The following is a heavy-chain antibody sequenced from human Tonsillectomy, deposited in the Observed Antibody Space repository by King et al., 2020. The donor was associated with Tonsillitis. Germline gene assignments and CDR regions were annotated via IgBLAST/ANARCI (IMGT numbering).Heavy chain of an antibody. Sequence: QVQLVESGGGVVQPGRSLRLSCAASGFTFSSYGMHWVRQAPGKGLEWVAVISYDGRNKYYADSVKGRFTISRDNSKNTLYLQMNSLRADDTAVFYCAKDWGSTWSLDWGQGTLVTVSS. CDR1: GFTFSSYG. V-gene: IGHV3-30*18. CDR3: AKDWGSTWSLD. J-gene: IGHJ4*02. D-gene: IGHD6-13*01. CDR2: ISYDGRNK.